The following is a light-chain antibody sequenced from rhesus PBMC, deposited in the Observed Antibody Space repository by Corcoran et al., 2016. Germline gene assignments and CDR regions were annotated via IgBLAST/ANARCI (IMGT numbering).Light chain of an antibody. CDR2: KAS. V-gene: IGKV1-74*01. CDR3: QHNYGPPYS. Sequence: DIQMTQSPSSLSASVGDRVTITCRARENVNNHLNWYQQTSGKAPNMLIYKASSLQSGVPSRASGSGYGTDFTFTITSLQSEDIAIYFCQHNYGPPYSFGQGTKVEIK. CDR1: ENVNNH. J-gene: IGKJ2*01.